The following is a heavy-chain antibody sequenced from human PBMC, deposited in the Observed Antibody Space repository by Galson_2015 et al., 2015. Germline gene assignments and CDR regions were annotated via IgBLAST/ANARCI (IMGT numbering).Heavy chain of an antibody. CDR2: ISSSSSTI. Sequence: SLRLSCAASGFTFSSYSMNWVRQAPGKGLEWVSYISSSSSTIYYADSVKGRFTISRDNAKNSLYLQMNSLRDEDTAVYYCASLYQLPPNDAFDTWGQGTMAPASS. CDR1: GFTFSSYS. V-gene: IGHV3-48*02. J-gene: IGHJ3*02. CDR3: ASLYQLPPNDAFDT. D-gene: IGHD2-2*01.